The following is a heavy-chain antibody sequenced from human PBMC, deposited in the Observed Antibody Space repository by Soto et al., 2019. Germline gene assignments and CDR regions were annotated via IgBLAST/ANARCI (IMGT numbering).Heavy chain of an antibody. CDR3: ARGRGHYDILTGYSGPGMDV. J-gene: IGHJ6*02. CDR1: GFTFSSYS. D-gene: IGHD3-9*01. CDR2: ISSSSSTI. V-gene: IGHV3-48*01. Sequence: PGGSLRLSCAASGFTFSSYSMNWVRQAPGKGLEWVSYISSSSSTIYYADSVKGRFTISRDNAKNSLYLQMNSLRAEDTAVYYCARGRGHYDILTGYSGPGMDVWGQGTTVTVSS.